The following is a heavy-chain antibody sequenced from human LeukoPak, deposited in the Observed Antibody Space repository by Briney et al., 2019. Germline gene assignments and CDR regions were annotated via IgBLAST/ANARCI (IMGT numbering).Heavy chain of an antibody. CDR3: AKGSGGSYYGYFDY. CDR2: IGAGGTFT. CDR1: GFTFSSYA. Sequence: GGSLRLSCTASGFTFSSYAMNWVRQAPGKGLEWVSGIGAGGTFTYYADSVKGRFTISRDNSKDTLYLQMNSLRAEDTAVYYCAKGSGGSYYGYFDYWGQGTLVTVSS. D-gene: IGHD1-26*01. V-gene: IGHV3-23*01. J-gene: IGHJ4*02.